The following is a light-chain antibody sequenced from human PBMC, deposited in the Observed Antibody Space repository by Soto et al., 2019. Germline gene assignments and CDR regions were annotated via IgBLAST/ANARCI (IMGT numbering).Light chain of an antibody. Sequence: EIVLTLSPGTLSLSLGERATLSCRASQSVSSSYLAWYQQKPGQAPRLLINGASTRATGVPARFSGSGSGTEFTLTISSLQSEDFAVYYCQQYNNWPPITFGQGTRLEIK. CDR2: GAS. CDR1: QSVSSSY. CDR3: QQYNNWPPIT. J-gene: IGKJ5*01. V-gene: IGKV3-15*01.